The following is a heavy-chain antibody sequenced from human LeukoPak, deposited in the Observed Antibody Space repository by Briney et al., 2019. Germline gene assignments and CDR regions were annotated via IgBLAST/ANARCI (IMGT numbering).Heavy chain of an antibody. D-gene: IGHD3-22*01. J-gene: IGHJ4*02. CDR1: GYTFSSFS. V-gene: IGHV3-21*01. CDR2: ISVRSNYI. Sequence: GASLRLSCVASGYTFSSFSINWVCQGPGKGLEWVSSISVRSNYIYYADSVRGRFSISRDDARDSLFLQMNSLRAEDTAVYYCVRLRRNSDTSGYYYYYDFWGQGTLVTVSS. CDR3: VRLRRNSDTSGYYYYYDF.